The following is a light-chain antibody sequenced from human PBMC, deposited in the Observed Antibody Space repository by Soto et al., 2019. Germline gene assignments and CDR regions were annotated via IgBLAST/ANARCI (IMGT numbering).Light chain of an antibody. V-gene: IGLV1-44*01. CDR1: NRDVGSYN. CDR3: ATWDGSLNGVV. CDR2: HSN. Sequence: QSALTQPASVSGSPGQSITIACTGTNRDVGSYNLVSWYQQLPGTAPKLLIYHSNQRPSGVPDRFSGSKSGTSASLAISGLQSEDETHYYCATWDGSLNGVVFGGGTKLTVL. J-gene: IGLJ2*01.